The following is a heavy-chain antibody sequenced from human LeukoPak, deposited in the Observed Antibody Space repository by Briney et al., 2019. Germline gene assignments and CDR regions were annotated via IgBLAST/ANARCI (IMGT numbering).Heavy chain of an antibody. D-gene: IGHD3-3*02. CDR3: ARGSSGGTFGY. Sequence: GGSLRLSCAASGFTFSGYWMHWVRQAPGKGLVWVSHINSDESSTSYADSVKGRFTISRDNAKNTLYSGMNSLRAEDTAVYYCARGSSGGTFGYWGQGTLVTVSS. CDR2: INSDESST. V-gene: IGHV3-74*01. J-gene: IGHJ4*02. CDR1: GFTFSGYW.